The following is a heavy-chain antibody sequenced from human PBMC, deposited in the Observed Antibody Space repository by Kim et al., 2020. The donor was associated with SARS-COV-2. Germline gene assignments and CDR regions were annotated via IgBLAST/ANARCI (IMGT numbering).Heavy chain of an antibody. J-gene: IGHJ4*02. Sequence: NYHPSLKSRVTISVDTSKNQFSLKLSSVTAADTAVYYCARAPSYTFNFDYWGQGTLVTVSS. CDR3: ARAPSYTFNFDY. D-gene: IGHD2-2*02. V-gene: IGHV4-59*01.